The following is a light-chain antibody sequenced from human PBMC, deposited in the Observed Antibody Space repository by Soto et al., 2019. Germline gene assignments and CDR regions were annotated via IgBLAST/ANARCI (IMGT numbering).Light chain of an antibody. CDR3: RQYCSSPSYT. CDR1: QSVSSSSF. V-gene: IGKV3-20*01. CDR2: GAS. J-gene: IGKJ2*01. Sequence: EIVLTQSPGTLSLSPGERATLSCRASQSVSSSSFLAWYQQKPGRAPRLLIYGASSRATGTPDRFSGSGAATAFSLTISRLEPEDFAVYYCRQYCSSPSYTFGQGTKLEIK.